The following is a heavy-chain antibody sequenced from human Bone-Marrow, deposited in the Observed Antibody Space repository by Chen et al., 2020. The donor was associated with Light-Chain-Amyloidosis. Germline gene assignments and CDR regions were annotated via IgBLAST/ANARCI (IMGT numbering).Heavy chain of an antibody. V-gene: IGHV4-34*01. J-gene: IGHJ4*02. CDR2: INHSGST. D-gene: IGHD3-9*01. CDR3: ARVNYDILTGYRWGDYFDY. Sequence: QVQLQQWGAGLLKPSETLSLTCAVYGGSFSGYYWSWIRQPPGKGLEWIGEINHSGSTNYNPSLKSRVTISVDTSKNQFSLKLSSVTAADTAVYYCARVNYDILTGYRWGDYFDYWGQGTLVTVSS. CDR1: GGSFSGYY.